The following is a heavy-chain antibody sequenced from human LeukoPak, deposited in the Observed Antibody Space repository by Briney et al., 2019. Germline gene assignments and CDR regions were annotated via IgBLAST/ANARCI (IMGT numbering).Heavy chain of an antibody. J-gene: IGHJ4*02. CDR1: GYTFTSYD. CDR3: ARDRYSGYGIDS. Sequence: ASVKVSCKASGYTFTSYDINWVRQATGQGLEWMGWMNPYSGNTAYAQKFQGRVTMTRNTSISTAYMELSSLTSEDTAVYYCARDRYSGYGIDSWGQGTLVSVSS. V-gene: IGHV1-8*01. CDR2: MNPYSGNT. D-gene: IGHD5-12*01.